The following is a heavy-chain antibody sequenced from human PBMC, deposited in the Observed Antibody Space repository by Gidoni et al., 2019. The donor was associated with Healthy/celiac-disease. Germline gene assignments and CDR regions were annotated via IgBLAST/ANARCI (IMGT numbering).Heavy chain of an antibody. CDR1: GFTFRSYS. CDR2: ISSSSSYI. J-gene: IGHJ4*02. V-gene: IGHV3-21*01. Sequence: EVQLVESGGGLVKPGGSLRLSCAASGFTFRSYSLNWVRQAPGKGLEWVSSISSSSSYIYYSDSVKGRFTISRDNAKNSLYLQMNSLRAADTAVYYCARGRYCSGGSCFRLFDYWGQGTLVTVSS. D-gene: IGHD2-15*01. CDR3: ARGRYCSGGSCFRLFDY.